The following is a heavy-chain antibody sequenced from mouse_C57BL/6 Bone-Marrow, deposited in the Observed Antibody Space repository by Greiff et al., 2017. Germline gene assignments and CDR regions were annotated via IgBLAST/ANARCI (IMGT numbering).Heavy chain of an antibody. CDR2: IDPSDSYT. J-gene: IGHJ4*01. Sequence: QVQLQQSGAELVRPGTSVKLSCKASGYTFTSYWMHWVKQRPGQGLEWIGVIDPSDSYTTYNQKFKGKATLTVDTSSSTAYMQLSSLICEDSAVYYGARGGGQLRLQCYAMDYWGQGTSVTVSA. CDR1: GYTFTSYW. V-gene: IGHV1-59*01. CDR3: ARGGGQLRLQCYAMDY. D-gene: IGHD3-2*02.